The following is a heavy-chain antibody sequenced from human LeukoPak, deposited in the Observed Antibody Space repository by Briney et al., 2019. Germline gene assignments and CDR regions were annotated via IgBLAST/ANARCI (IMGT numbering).Heavy chain of an antibody. D-gene: IGHD4-11*01. CDR2: INHSGST. CDR3: ARQSLSNYYFDY. V-gene: IGHV4-34*01. CDR1: GGSFSGYY. Sequence: SETLSLTCAVYGGSFSGYYWSWIRQPPGKGLEWIGEINHSGSTNYNPSLKSRVTVSIDTSKKQFYLNLRSVTAADTAVYFCARQSLSNYYFDYWGQGTLVTVSS. J-gene: IGHJ4*02.